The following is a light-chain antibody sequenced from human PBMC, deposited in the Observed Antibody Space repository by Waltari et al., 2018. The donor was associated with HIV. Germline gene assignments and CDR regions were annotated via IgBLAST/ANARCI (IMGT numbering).Light chain of an antibody. CDR2: DVS. CDR3: NSYTSGSTLV. V-gene: IGLV2-14*03. CDR1: HSEIGGYNS. J-gene: IGLJ1*01. Sequence: QSALTQPASVSGSPGQSITISCTGTHSEIGGYNSVSWYQQHPDKAPTLLMYDVSKRPSGTSNRFSGSKSGNTASLTISRLQTEDEADYYCNSYTSGSTLVFGTGTRVTV.